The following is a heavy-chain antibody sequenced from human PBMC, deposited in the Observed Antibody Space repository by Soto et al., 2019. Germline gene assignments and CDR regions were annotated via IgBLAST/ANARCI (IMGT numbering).Heavy chain of an antibody. J-gene: IGHJ4*02. Sequence: SETLSLTCTVSGGSISSYYWSWIRQPPGKGLEWIGYIYYSGSTNYNPSLKSRVTISVDTSKNQFSLKLSAVTAADTAVYYCARWAGGSYGFDYWGQGTLVTVSS. CDR1: GGSISSYY. CDR3: ARWAGGSYGFDY. V-gene: IGHV4-59*01. CDR2: IYYSGST. D-gene: IGHD1-26*01.